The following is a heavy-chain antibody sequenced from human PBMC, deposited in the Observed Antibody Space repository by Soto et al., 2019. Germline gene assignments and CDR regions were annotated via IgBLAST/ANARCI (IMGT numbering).Heavy chain of an antibody. D-gene: IGHD2-15*01. J-gene: IGHJ4*02. V-gene: IGHV3-23*01. CDR1: GFTFSTYA. CDR3: AKRRGAGGHFDY. CDR2: VSSGGGT. Sequence: GGSLRLSCAASGFTFSTYAVGWVRQAPGKGLEWVSVVSSGGGTHYADSEKGRFTVSRDNSKNTLSLQVNSLRADDTAVYYCAKRRGAGGHFDYWGQGALVTVSS.